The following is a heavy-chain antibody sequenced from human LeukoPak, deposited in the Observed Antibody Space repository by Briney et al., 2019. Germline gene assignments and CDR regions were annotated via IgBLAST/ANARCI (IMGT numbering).Heavy chain of an antibody. CDR2: IYYSGST. D-gene: IGHD3-9*01. V-gene: IGHV4-59*01. Sequence: SETLSLTCTVSGGSISSYYWSWIRQPAGKGLEWIGYIYYSGSTNYNPSLKSRVTISVDTSKNQFSLKLSSVTAADTAVYYCASSAPYDILTGYYKPYYYMDVWGKGTTVTISS. CDR3: ASSAPYDILTGYYKPYYYMDV. J-gene: IGHJ6*03. CDR1: GGSISSYY.